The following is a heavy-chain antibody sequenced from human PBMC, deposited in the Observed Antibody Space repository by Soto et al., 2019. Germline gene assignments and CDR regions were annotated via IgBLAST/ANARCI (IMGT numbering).Heavy chain of an antibody. Sequence: ASETLSLTCTVSGGSISSGGYYWSWIRQHPGKGLEWIGYIYYSGSTYYNPSLKSRVTISVDTSKNQFSLKLSSVTAADTAVYYCARGSVLVPGNWFDPWGQGTLVTVSS. CDR3: ARGSVLVPGNWFDP. J-gene: IGHJ5*02. CDR1: GGSISSGGYY. CDR2: IYYSGST. V-gene: IGHV4-31*03. D-gene: IGHD2-2*01.